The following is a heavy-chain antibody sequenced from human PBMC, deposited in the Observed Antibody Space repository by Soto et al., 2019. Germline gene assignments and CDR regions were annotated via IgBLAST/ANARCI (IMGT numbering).Heavy chain of an antibody. CDR1: GYTFISHG. CDR3: ARVSSSIVVVPDYGMDV. CDR2: IRGKNGNT. D-gene: IGHD2-15*01. Sequence: QVQLVQSGVEVKKPGASVKVSCKASGYTFISHGISWVRQAPGQGLEGVGWIRGKNGNTNYAQKLQGRFTLTTDTCTSTAYMELRSLRSDDTAVYYCARVSSSIVVVPDYGMDVWGQGTTGTVSS. V-gene: IGHV1-18*04. J-gene: IGHJ6*02.